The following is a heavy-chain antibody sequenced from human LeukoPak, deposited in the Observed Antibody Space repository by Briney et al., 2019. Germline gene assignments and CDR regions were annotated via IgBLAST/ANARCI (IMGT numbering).Heavy chain of an antibody. J-gene: IGHJ4*02. CDR2: ITSGSGSNV. CDR1: GFTFSSHA. Sequence: GGSLRPSCAASGFTFSSHAMRWVRQAPGRGLGWVSAITSGSGSNVYYADSLKGRFTISRDNSKNTLYLQMNSLRAEDTAVYYCARHGSWSFDYWGQGTLVTVSA. CDR3: ARHGSWSFDY. V-gene: IGHV3-23*01. D-gene: IGHD6-13*01.